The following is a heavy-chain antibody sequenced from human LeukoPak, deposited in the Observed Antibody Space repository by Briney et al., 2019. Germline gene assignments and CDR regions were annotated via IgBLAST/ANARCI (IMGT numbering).Heavy chain of an antibody. CDR2: ISGSGGST. J-gene: IGHJ4*02. CDR3: AHHPFYGSGGYYSYYFDY. CDR1: GFTFSSYA. D-gene: IGHD3-10*01. V-gene: IGHV3-23*01. Sequence: PGGSLRLSCAASGFTFSSYAMSWVRQAPGKGLEWVSAISGSGGSTYYADSVKGRFTISRDNSKNTLYLQMNSLRAEDTAVYYCAHHPFYGSGGYYSYYFDYWGQGTLVTVSS.